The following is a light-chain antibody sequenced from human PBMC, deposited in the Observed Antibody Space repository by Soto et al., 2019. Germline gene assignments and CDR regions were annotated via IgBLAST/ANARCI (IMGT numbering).Light chain of an antibody. CDR1: QSVPSTY. CDR2: GTS. Sequence: EVVLTQSPGTLSLSPGERATLSCRASQSVPSTYFAWYQQKAGQPPRLLISGTSNRATGIPDRFSGSGSGTDFTLTISRLEPEDFAVYFCQQFGNSPWTFGQGTKVEI. CDR3: QQFGNSPWT. V-gene: IGKV3-20*01. J-gene: IGKJ1*01.